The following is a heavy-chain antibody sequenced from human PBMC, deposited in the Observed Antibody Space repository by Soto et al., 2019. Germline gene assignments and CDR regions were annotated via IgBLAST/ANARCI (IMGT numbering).Heavy chain of an antibody. Sequence: QVQLVQSGAEVKKSGASVKISCKASGYSFTGYYIHWVRQAPGLGFEWMGEISPNSGGTKYAQKFQGRVTMTRDTSITTVYMDLSNLSPDDTAVYYCGKGRSGDVGVFYWGQGTLVTVYS. J-gene: IGHJ4*02. CDR2: ISPNSGGT. CDR3: GKGRSGDVGVFY. CDR1: GYSFTGYY. V-gene: IGHV1-2*02. D-gene: IGHD1-26*01.